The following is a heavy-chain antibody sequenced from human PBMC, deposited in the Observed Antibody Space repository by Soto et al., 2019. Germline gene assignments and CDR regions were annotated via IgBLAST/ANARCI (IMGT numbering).Heavy chain of an antibody. V-gene: IGHV3-64*01. CDR2: ISSNGGST. CDR3: ARGPLHYYDSSGYVDY. J-gene: IGHJ4*02. Sequence: PGGSLRLSCAASGFTFSSYAMHWVRQAPGKGLEYVSAISSNGGSTYYANSVKGRFTISRDNSKNTLYLQMGSLRAEDMAVYYCARGPLHYYDSSGYVDYWGQGTLVTVSS. CDR1: GFTFSSYA. D-gene: IGHD3-22*01.